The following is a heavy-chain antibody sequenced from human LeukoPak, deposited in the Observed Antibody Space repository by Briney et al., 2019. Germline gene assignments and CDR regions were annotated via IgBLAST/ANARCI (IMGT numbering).Heavy chain of an antibody. D-gene: IGHD3-9*01. V-gene: IGHV4-59*08. Sequence: SETLSLTCTVSGVSISSYYWSWIRQPPGKGLEWIGYIYYSGSTDYNPSLKSRVTISVDTSKNQFSLKLSSVTAADTAVYYCASGEGVLRYFDWLLSTYYYYYGMDVWGQGTTVTVSS. CDR2: IYYSGST. CDR3: ASGEGVLRYFDWLLSTYYYYYGMDV. J-gene: IGHJ6*02. CDR1: GVSISSYY.